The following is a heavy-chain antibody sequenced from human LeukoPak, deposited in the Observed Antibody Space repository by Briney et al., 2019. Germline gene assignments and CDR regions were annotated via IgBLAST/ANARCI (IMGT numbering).Heavy chain of an antibody. J-gene: IGHJ3*02. D-gene: IGHD3-10*01. CDR3: ARALKLLDAFDI. Sequence: ASVKVSCKASGYTFTDSYMDWVRQAPGQGLEWMGWINPNSGDTNYAQKFQGRVTMTRDTSISTAYMELSRLRSDDTAVYYCARALKLLDAFDIWGQGTMVTVSS. CDR2: INPNSGDT. CDR1: GYTFTDSY. V-gene: IGHV1-2*02.